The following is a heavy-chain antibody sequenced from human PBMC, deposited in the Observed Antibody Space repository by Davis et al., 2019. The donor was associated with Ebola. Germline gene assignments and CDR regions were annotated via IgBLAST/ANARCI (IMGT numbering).Heavy chain of an antibody. Sequence: GESLKISCAASGFTFSSYWMTWGRQTPGKGLEWVANITQDGSQKYYVSSVKGRFTISRDNAKNSLYLQMNSLRAEDTAVYYCARQYCSDTTCYTDAFDVWGQGTWVTVSS. CDR1: GFTFSSYW. D-gene: IGHD2-2*02. CDR2: ITQDGSQK. CDR3: ARQYCSDTTCYTDAFDV. V-gene: IGHV3-7*01. J-gene: IGHJ3*01.